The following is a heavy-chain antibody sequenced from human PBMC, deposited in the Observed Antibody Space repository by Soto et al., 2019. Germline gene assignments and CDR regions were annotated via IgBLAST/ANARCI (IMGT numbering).Heavy chain of an antibody. CDR2: IIPILGTT. V-gene: IGHV1-69*08. J-gene: IGHJ4*02. Sequence: QVQLVQSGAEVKKPGSSVKVSCKASGGTFSSYTINWVRQAPGQGLEWMGRIIPILGTTNYAQKFQGRVTITADKPTSTAYMELSSLRSEDTAVYYCASDHYYGSGNEGGYWGQGTLVTVSS. CDR1: GGTFSSYT. CDR3: ASDHYYGSGNEGGY. D-gene: IGHD3-10*01.